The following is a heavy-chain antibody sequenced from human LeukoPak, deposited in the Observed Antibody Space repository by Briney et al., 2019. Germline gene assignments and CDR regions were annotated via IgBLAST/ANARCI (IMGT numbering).Heavy chain of an antibody. CDR1: DYTLTELY. Sequence: ASVKVSCKVSDYTLTELYMHWVPEAPGKGLEWLGGFDPEDGEIIYAQKFQGRVTMSDDTSTDTAYMELGSLRSDDTAVYYCAADRGDYSGSYWTAFDICGQGTMVTVSS. J-gene: IGHJ3*02. V-gene: IGHV1-24*01. D-gene: IGHD1-26*01. CDR3: AADRGDYSGSYWTAFDI. CDR2: FDPEDGEI.